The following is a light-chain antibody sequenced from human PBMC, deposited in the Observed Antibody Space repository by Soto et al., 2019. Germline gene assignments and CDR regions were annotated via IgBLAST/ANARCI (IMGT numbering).Light chain of an antibody. CDR3: QQYGSAPST. V-gene: IGKV3-20*01. J-gene: IGKJ4*01. Sequence: EIVLTQSPGTLSLSPGDRANLSCRASQSVGSNYLAWYQQKPGQAPRLLIYGASNRATGIPDTFSGSGSGTDFTLTISRLEPEDFAVYYCQQYGSAPSTFGGGTNVEIK. CDR1: QSVGSNY. CDR2: GAS.